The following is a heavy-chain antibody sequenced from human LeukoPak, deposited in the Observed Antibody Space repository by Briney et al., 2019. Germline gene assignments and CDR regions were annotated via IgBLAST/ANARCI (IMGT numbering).Heavy chain of an antibody. Sequence: SLRLSCAASGFTFDEYAMHWVRQAPGKGLEWVSGISYSSATIGYVDSVKGRFTISRDNAKNSLYLQMNSLRAEDTAVYYCARGLLWFGDLGPFDYWGQGTLVTVSS. J-gene: IGHJ4*02. D-gene: IGHD3-10*01. V-gene: IGHV3-9*01. CDR2: ISYSSATI. CDR1: GFTFDEYA. CDR3: ARGLLWFGDLGPFDY.